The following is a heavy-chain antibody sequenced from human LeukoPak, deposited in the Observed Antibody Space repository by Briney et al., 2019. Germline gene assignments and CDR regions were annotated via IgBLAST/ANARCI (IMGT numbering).Heavy chain of an antibody. V-gene: IGHV1-69*04. Sequence: ASVKVSCKASGGTFSSYAISWVRQAPGQGLEWMGRIIPILGIANYAQKFQGRVTITADKSTSTAYMELSSLRSEDTAVYYCARSHPSDFWSGYKNYYYYMDVWGKGTTVTVSS. CDR1: GGTFSSYA. D-gene: IGHD3-3*01. J-gene: IGHJ6*03. CDR2: IIPILGIA. CDR3: ARSHPSDFWSGYKNYYYYMDV.